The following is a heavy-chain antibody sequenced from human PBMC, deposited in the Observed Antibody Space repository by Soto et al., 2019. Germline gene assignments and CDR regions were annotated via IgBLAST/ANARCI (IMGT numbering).Heavy chain of an antibody. CDR1: GYTLTELS. CDR2: FDPEDGET. D-gene: IGHD3-3*01. Sequence: ASVKVSCKVSGYTLTELSMHWVRQAPGKGLEWMGGFDPEDGETIYAQKFQGRVTMTEDTSTDTAYMELSSLRSEDTAVYYCATFWIFGVPRGFDIWGQGTMVTVSS. CDR3: ATFWIFGVPRGFDI. V-gene: IGHV1-24*01. J-gene: IGHJ3*02.